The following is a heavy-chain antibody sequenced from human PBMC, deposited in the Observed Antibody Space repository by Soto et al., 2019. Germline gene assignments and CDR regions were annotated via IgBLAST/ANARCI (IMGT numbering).Heavy chain of an antibody. Sequence: PGGSLRLSCAASGFTFSSYEMNWVRQALGKGLEWVSYISSSGSTIYYADSVKGRFTISRDNAKNSLYLQMNSLRAEDTAVYYCARGVRIQLWSTYYFDYWGQGTLVTVSS. CDR1: GFTFSSYE. D-gene: IGHD5-18*01. CDR2: ISSSGSTI. CDR3: ARGVRIQLWSTYYFDY. J-gene: IGHJ4*02. V-gene: IGHV3-48*03.